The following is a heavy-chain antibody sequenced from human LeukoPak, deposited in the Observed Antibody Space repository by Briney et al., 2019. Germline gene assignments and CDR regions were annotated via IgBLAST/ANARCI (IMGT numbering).Heavy chain of an antibody. D-gene: IGHD3-10*01. CDR3: AKDMAAYYYASGNIDY. CDR1: GFPFSSYG. CDR2: IPYDGSDK. J-gene: IGHJ4*02. Sequence: GGSLRLSCAASGFPFSSYGMHWVRQAPGKGLEWVAFIPYDGSDKFYADSVKGRFTISRDNSKNTLYLQMNSLRAEDTALYYCAKDMAAYYYASGNIDYWGQGTLVTVSS. V-gene: IGHV3-30*02.